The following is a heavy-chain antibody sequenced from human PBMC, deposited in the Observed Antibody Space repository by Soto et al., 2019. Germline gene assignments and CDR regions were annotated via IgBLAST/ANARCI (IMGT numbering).Heavy chain of an antibody. CDR3: ARGNGHNNGRIDN. J-gene: IGHJ4*02. CDR1: GFTFRSHG. V-gene: IGHV3-33*01. D-gene: IGHD2-8*01. Sequence: GGSLRLSCAASGFTFRSHGMHWVRQAPGKGLEWVAVIWYDGRNKYYGDSVKGQFTISRDNSKNTLYLQMDSLRAEDTAVYYCARGNGHNNGRIDNWCQGTLGNVSS. CDR2: IWYDGRNK.